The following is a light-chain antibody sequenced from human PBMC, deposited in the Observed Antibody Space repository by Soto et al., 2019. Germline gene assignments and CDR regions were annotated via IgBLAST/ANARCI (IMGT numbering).Light chain of an antibody. J-gene: IGKJ4*01. CDR1: QGIRND. CDR3: LQDHNYPLT. Sequence: AIQMTQSPSSLSASVGDRVTITCRASQGIRNDLGWYQHKPGKAPKLLIYGAFSLQSGVPSRFSGSRSGTDFTLTISSLQPDDFATYYCLQDHNYPLTFGGGTMVEVK. V-gene: IGKV1-6*01. CDR2: GAF.